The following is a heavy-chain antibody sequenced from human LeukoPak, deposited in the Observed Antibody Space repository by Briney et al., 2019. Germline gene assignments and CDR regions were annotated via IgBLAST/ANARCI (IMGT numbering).Heavy chain of an antibody. V-gene: IGHV1-2*02. CDR2: INPNSGGT. CDR1: GYTFTGYY. Sequence: ASVKVSCKASGYTFTGYYMHWVRQAPGQGLEWMGWINPNSGGTNYAQKFQGRVTMTRDTSISTAYMELSRLRSDDTVVYYCAREVAAAALIVAFDIWGQGTMVTVSS. CDR3: AREVAAAALIVAFDI. J-gene: IGHJ3*02. D-gene: IGHD6-13*01.